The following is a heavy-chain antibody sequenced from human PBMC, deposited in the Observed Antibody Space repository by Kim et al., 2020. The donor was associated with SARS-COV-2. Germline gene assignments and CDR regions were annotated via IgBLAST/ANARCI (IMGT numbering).Heavy chain of an antibody. Sequence: ASVKVSCKVSGYTLTELSMHWVRQAPGKGLEWMGGFDPEDGETIYAQKFQGRVTMTEDTSTDTAYMELSSLRSEDTAVYYCATSTAMVTGGWFDPWAREPWSPSPQ. J-gene: IGHJ5*02. V-gene: IGHV1-24*01. CDR1: GYTLTELS. CDR2: FDPEDGET. CDR3: ATSTAMVTGGWFDP. D-gene: IGHD5-18*01.